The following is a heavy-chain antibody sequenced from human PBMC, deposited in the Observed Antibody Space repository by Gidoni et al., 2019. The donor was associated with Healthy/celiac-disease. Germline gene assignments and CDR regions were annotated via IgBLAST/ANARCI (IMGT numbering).Heavy chain of an antibody. D-gene: IGHD3-10*01. J-gene: IGHJ6*02. V-gene: IGHV1-69*01. CDR2: IIPIFGTA. Sequence: KKPGSSVKVSCKASGGTFSSYAISWVRQAPGQGLEWMGGIIPIFGTANYAQKFQGRVTITADESTSTAYMELSSLRSEDTAVYYCALSDYYGSGSYYTVYYGMDVWGQGTTVTVSS. CDR1: GGTFSSYA. CDR3: ALSDYYGSGSYYTVYYGMDV.